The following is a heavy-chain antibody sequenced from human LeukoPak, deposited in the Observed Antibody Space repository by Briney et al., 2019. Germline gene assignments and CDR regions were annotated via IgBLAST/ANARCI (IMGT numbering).Heavy chain of an antibody. CDR3: ARQYSGSYDWFDP. J-gene: IGHJ5*02. CDR1: GYTFTGYY. D-gene: IGHD1-26*01. Sequence: ASVKVSCKASGYTFTGYYMHWVRQAPGQGLEWMGWINPNSGGTNYAQKFQGWVTMTRDTSISTAYMELSRLRSDDTAVYYCARQYSGSYDWFDPWGQGTLVTVSS. CDR2: INPNSGGT. V-gene: IGHV1-2*04.